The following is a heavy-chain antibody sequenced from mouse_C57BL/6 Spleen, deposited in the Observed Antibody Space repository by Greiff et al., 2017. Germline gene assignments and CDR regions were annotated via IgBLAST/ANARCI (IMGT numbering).Heavy chain of an antibody. CDR2: ISSGSSTI. CDR1: GFTFSDYG. D-gene: IGHD2-4*01. CDR3: ARPYDYDWFAY. J-gene: IGHJ3*01. V-gene: IGHV5-17*01. Sequence: EVQGVESGGGLVKPGGSLKLSCAASGFTFSDYGMHWVRQAPEKGLEWVAYISSGSSTIYYADTVKGRFTISRDNAKNTLFLKMTSLRSEDTAMYYCARPYDYDWFAYWGQGTLVTVSA.